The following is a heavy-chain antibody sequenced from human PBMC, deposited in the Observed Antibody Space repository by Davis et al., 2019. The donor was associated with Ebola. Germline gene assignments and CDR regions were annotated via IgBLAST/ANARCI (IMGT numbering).Heavy chain of an antibody. Sequence: GESLKISCAASGFTFSSYTMSWVRQAPGKGLEWVGRIKSKTDGGTTDYAAPVKARFTISRDDSENTLYLQMNSLKVEDTAVYYCATAQTGSSSWLDCWGQGTLVTVSS. CDR1: GFTFSSYT. J-gene: IGHJ4*02. V-gene: IGHV3-15*01. CDR2: IKSKTDGGTT. CDR3: ATAQTGSSSWLDC. D-gene: IGHD6-13*01.